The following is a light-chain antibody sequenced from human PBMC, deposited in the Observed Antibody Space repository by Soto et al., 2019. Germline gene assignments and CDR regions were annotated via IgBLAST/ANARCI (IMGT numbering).Light chain of an antibody. CDR2: EVS. CDR1: SSDVGGYNY. V-gene: IGLV2-14*01. Sequence: QSALTQPASVSGSPGQSITISCTGTSSDVGGYNYVSWYQQHPGKAPKLIIYEVSDRPSGISSRFSGSKSGNTASLTISGLQTEDEADYYCSSYTSSSTLFGTGTKLTVL. CDR3: SSYTSSSTL. J-gene: IGLJ1*01.